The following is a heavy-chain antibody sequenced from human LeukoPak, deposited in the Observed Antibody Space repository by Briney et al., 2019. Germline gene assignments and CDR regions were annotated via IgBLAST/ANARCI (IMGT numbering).Heavy chain of an antibody. Sequence: GESLRLSCAASGFTFTNYWIHWVRQAPGKGLMWVSRIKSDGITTNYADSVKGRFTISRDNAKNTVYLQMNSLRAEDTAVYFCARGMFHGYCTDYWGQGTWVPVSS. J-gene: IGHJ4*02. CDR1: GFTFTNYW. CDR2: IKSDGITT. CDR3: ARGMFHGYCTDY. V-gene: IGHV3-74*01. D-gene: IGHD3-3*01.